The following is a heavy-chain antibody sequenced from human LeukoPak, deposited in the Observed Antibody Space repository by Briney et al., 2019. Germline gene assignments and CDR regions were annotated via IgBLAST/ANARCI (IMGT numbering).Heavy chain of an antibody. Sequence: PSETLSLTCAVYGGSFSGYYWGWIRQPPGKGLELIGSVSHTGSTFYNPSLKSRVTISLDTSKNQFSLTLSSVTAADTAVYYCARDQAGATTFDFWGQGTLVTVSS. CDR3: ARDQAGATTFDF. J-gene: IGHJ4*02. CDR1: GGSFSGYY. V-gene: IGHV4-34*01. D-gene: IGHD1-26*01. CDR2: VSHTGST.